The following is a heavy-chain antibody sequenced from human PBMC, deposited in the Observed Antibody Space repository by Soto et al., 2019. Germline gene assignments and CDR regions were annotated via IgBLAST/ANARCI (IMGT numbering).Heavy chain of an antibody. CDR2: ISYHGRNK. J-gene: IGHJ4*02. CDR3: VKEGPLEVPDVPLEEYYFDH. Sequence: QVHLVESGGGVVQPGKSLRLSCAASGFTFSGYGMHWVRQAPGKGLEWVAVISYHGRNKYYVDSVKGRFTISRDDSKNTLYLQMDSVIAEDTAVYYCVKEGPLEVPDVPLEEYYFDHWGQGTLVTVSS. D-gene: IGHD3-3*01. CDR1: GFTFSGYG. V-gene: IGHV3-30*18.